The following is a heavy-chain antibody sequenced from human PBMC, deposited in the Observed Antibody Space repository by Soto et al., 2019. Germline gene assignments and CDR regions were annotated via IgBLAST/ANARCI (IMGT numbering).Heavy chain of an antibody. D-gene: IGHD5-12*01. CDR2: IYHSGST. CDR3: AAGGGLPRYY. CDR1: GGSISSGGYS. J-gene: IGHJ4*02. V-gene: IGHV4-30-2*01. Sequence: QLQLQESGSGLVKPSQTLFLTCAVSGGSISSGGYSWSWIRQPPGKGLEWIGYIYHSGSTYYNPSRKSRVTISVDRSKTQFSRKLSSVTAADTAVYYCAAGGGLPRYYWGQGTLVTVSS.